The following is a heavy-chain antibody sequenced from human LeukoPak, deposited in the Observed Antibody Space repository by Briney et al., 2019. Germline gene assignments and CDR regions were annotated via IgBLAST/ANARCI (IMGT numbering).Heavy chain of an antibody. V-gene: IGHV4-39*01. D-gene: IGHD3-3*01. J-gene: IGHJ3*02. CDR3: AKVLRFLEWLPMHDAFDI. Sequence: SETLSLTCAVSGASISSNNWWSWVRQPPGKGLEWIGSIYYSGSTYYNPSLKSRVTISVDTSKNQVSLKLSSVTAADTAVYYCAKVLRFLEWLPMHDAFDIWGQGTMVTVSS. CDR2: IYYSGST. CDR1: GASISSNNW.